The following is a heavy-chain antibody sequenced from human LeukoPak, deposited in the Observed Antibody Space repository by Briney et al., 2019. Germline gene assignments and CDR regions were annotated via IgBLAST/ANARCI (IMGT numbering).Heavy chain of an antibody. CDR2: IRYDESDK. CDR3: AKDFYWAFDY. CDR1: GFTFSHYG. D-gene: IGHD2-8*02. J-gene: IGHJ4*02. Sequence: QAGGSLRLSCATSGFTFSHYGMHWVRQAPGRGLDWVAHIRYDESDKYYADSVKGRFTISRDISKNTVYLQMNSLRVEDTAVYYCAKDFYWAFDYWGQGTLVTVSS. V-gene: IGHV3-30*02.